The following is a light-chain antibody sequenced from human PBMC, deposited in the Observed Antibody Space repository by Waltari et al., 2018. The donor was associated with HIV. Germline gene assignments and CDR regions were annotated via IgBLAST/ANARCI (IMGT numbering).Light chain of an antibody. J-gene: IGKJ2*01. CDR1: QSISSY. Sequence: DIKMTTSPSSLTDSVGHRAPITCRASQSISSYLNWYQQRPGKAPKLLIYAASSLQSGVPSRFSGSGSGTDFTLTISSLQPEDFATYYCQQSYSTPLSCGQGTKLEIE. CDR3: QQSYSTPLS. CDR2: AAS. V-gene: IGKV1-39*01.